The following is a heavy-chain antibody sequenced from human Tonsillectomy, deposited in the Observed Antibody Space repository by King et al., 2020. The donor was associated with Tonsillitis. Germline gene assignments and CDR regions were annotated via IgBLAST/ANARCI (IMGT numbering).Heavy chain of an antibody. J-gene: IGHJ6*02. Sequence: QVQLQQSGPGLLKPSQTLSLTCAISGDSVSSNSAAWNWIRQSPSRGLEWLGRTYYRSKWYNDYATSVESRITINADTSKNQFSLQLNSVTPEDTAVYYCASTPGNYDDYHYGMDVWGQGTTVTVSS. CDR3: ASTPGNYDDYHYGMDV. D-gene: IGHD1-7*01. V-gene: IGHV6-1*01. CDR2: TYYRSKWYN. CDR1: GDSVSSNSAA.